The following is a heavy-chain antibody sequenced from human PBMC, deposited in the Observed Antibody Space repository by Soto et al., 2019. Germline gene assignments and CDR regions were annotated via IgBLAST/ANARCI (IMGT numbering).Heavy chain of an antibody. CDR1: GYSFVSYW. V-gene: IGHV5-51*01. D-gene: IGHD5-18*01. CDR3: AKTDGYEVEY. CDR2: IYPGDSDT. J-gene: IGHJ4*02. Sequence: LKISCKGSGYSFVSYWIAWVRQMPGRGLEWMGSIYPGDSDTTYSPSIQGQVTISADKSSTTVYLQWNTLKASDTAMYYCAKTDGYEVEYWGQGTQVTVSS.